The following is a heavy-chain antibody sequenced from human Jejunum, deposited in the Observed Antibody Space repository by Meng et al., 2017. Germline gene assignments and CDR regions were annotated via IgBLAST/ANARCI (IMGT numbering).Heavy chain of an antibody. CDR3: AREHTTSFYFDY. V-gene: IGHV3-20*04. CDR2: INWNGDST. Sequence: SCAASGFTFDDYGMSWARQVPGKGLEWVSAINWNGDSTGYADSVKGRFTISRDNAKNSLYLQMNSLRAEDTALYYCAREHTTSFYFDYWGQGTLVTVSS. D-gene: IGHD2-2*01. J-gene: IGHJ4*02. CDR1: GFTFDDYG.